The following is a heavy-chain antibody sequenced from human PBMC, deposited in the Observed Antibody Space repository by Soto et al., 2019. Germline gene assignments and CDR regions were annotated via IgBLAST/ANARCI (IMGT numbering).Heavy chain of an antibody. CDR1: GFTFSSYG. Sequence: LRLSCAASGFTFSSYGMHWVRQAPGKGLEWVAVIWYDGSNKYYADSVKGRFTISRDNSKNTLYLQMNSLRAEDTAVYYCARDPGLDCSSTSCYHYYYGMDVWGQGTTVTVS. D-gene: IGHD2-2*01. CDR3: ARDPGLDCSSTSCYHYYYGMDV. CDR2: IWYDGSNK. V-gene: IGHV3-33*01. J-gene: IGHJ6*02.